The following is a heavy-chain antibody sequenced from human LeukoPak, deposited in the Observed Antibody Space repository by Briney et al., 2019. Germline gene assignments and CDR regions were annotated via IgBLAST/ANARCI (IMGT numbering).Heavy chain of an antibody. Sequence: SETLSLTCTVSGGSISSYYWSWIRQPPAKGLEWIGYIHYSGSTNYNPSLTSRVTISVVTSKIQFSLKLSAVTAADTAVYYCARLQALGWFDPWGQGTLVSVSS. J-gene: IGHJ5*02. CDR3: ARLQALGWFDP. D-gene: IGHD1-1*01. CDR1: GGSISSYY. V-gene: IGHV4-59*08. CDR2: IHYSGST.